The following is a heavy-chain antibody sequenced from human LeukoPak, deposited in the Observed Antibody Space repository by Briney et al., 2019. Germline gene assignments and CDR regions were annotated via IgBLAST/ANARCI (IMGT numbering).Heavy chain of an antibody. V-gene: IGHV4-39*07. CDR2: IYTSGST. D-gene: IGHD1-1*01. J-gene: IGHJ4*02. Sequence: SETLSLTCTVSGGSISSSSYYWGWIRQPPGKGLEWIGRIYTSGSTNYNPSLKSRVTMSVDTSKNQFSLKLSSVTAADTAVYYCARGQHIRSWNDGYFDYWGQGTLVTVSS. CDR3: ARGQHIRSWNDGYFDY. CDR1: GGSISSSSYY.